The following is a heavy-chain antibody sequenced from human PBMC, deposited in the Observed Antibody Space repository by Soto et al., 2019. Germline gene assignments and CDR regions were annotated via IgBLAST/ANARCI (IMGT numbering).Heavy chain of an antibody. CDR3: ARDATFGTKGGSFDI. V-gene: IGHV3-33*01. J-gene: IGHJ3*02. CDR2: MWYDGTNK. D-gene: IGHD3-16*01. Sequence: QVQLVESGGGVVQPGRSLRLSCAASGFTFRIYSMHWVRQSPGKGLEWVAVMWYDGTNKYYGESVKGRFTISRDNSENTLYLQMSSLGVEDTAVYYCARDATFGTKGGSFDIWGHGTLVTVSS. CDR1: GFTFRIYS.